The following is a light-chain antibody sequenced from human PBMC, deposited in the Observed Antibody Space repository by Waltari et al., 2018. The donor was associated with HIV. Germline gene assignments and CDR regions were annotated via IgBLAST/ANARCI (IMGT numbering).Light chain of an antibody. V-gene: IGLV3-25*03. J-gene: IGLJ2*01. CDR2: KDS. CDR1: ALPRQI. Sequence: SYELAQPPSVSVSPGQTARPTCPGDALPRQIVYWYQQKPGQAPIVVIYKDSERPSGIPERFSGFISGTTATLTISAVQAEDEADYYCQSADITGTLGVFGGGTRLTV. CDR3: QSADITGTLGV.